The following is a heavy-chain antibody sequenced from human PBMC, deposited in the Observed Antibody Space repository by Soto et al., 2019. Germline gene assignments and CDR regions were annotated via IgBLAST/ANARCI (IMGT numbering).Heavy chain of an antibody. CDR2: ISGIGGST. CDR1: GFTFTDYA. D-gene: IGHD6-13*01. CDR3: ARGSSGYISSWYYFDY. J-gene: IGHJ4*02. Sequence: AGSLRLSCAASGFTFTDYALSWVRQAPGKGLEWVAIISGIGGSTYLADSVKGRLSISRDNSKNTVSLLMNSLRAEDTAVYFCARGSSGYISSWYYFDYWGRGTLVTVSS. V-gene: IGHV3-23*01.